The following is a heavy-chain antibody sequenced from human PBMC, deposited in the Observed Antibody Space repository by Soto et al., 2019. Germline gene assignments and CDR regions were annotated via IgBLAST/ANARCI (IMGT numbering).Heavy chain of an antibody. CDR3: ARDLGGSGWYNNWFDP. V-gene: IGHV1-69*06. Sequence: SVKVSCKASGGTFSSYAISWVRQAPGQGFEWMGGIIPIFGTANYAQKFQGRVTITADKSTSTAYMELSSLRSEDTAVYYCARDLGGSGWYNNWFDPWGQGTLVTVSS. D-gene: IGHD6-19*01. J-gene: IGHJ5*02. CDR2: IIPIFGTA. CDR1: GGTFSSYA.